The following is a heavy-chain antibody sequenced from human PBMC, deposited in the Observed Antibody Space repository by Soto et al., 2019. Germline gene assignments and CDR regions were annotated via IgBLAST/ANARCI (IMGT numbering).Heavy chain of an antibody. J-gene: IGHJ4*02. Sequence: GESLKISCKGSGFSFTSYWIAWVRQMPGKGLEWMGIIYPGDSEIRYSPSFQGQVSISADNSISTVYMQWSSLKASDTAMYFCAKSGYNGGWFGDYLHRWGPGTLVTVSS. CDR3: AKSGYNGGWFGDYLHR. D-gene: IGHD3-10*01. CDR1: GFSFTSYW. CDR2: IYPGDSEI. V-gene: IGHV5-51*01.